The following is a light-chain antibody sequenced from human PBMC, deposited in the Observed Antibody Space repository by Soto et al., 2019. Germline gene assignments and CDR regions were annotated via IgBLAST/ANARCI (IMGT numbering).Light chain of an antibody. Sequence: EIVLTQSPGTLSLSPGERATLSCRASQSVSSSYLAWYQQKPGQAPRLLIYGASSRATGIPDRFSGSWSGTDFTLTISRLEPEDFAVYYCQAYGDSRTFGQRTKVEIK. CDR1: QSVSSSY. J-gene: IGKJ1*01. CDR3: QAYGDSRT. CDR2: GAS. V-gene: IGKV3-20*01.